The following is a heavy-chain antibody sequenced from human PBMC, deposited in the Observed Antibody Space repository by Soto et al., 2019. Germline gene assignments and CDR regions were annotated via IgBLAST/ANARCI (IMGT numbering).Heavy chain of an antibody. CDR1: GGSISSYY. Sequence: TSETLSLTCTVSGGSISSYYWSWIRQPPGKGLEWIGYIYYSGSTNYNPSLKSRVTISVDTSKNQFSLKLSSVTAADTAVYYCAKGYYSGYDLAYFDYWGQGTLVTVSS. V-gene: IGHV4-59*01. CDR2: IYYSGST. J-gene: IGHJ4*02. CDR3: AKGYYSGYDLAYFDY. D-gene: IGHD5-12*01.